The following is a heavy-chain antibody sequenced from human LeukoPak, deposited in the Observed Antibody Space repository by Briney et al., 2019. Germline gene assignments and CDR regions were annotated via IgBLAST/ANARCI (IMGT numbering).Heavy chain of an antibody. D-gene: IGHD6-6*01. J-gene: IGHJ4*02. CDR1: GGSISSSSYY. V-gene: IGHV4-39*07. CDR3: ARADRIAARPGYFDY. Sequence: PSETLSLTCTVSGGSISSSSYYWGWIRQPPEKGLEWIGSIYYSGSTYYNPSLKSRVTISVDTSKNQFSLKLSSVTAADTAVYYCARADRIAARPGYFDYWGQGTLVTVSS. CDR2: IYYSGST.